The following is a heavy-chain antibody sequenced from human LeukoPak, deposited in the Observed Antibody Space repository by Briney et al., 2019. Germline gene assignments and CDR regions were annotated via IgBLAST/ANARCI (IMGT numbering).Heavy chain of an antibody. CDR2: IIPIFGTA. CDR3: ATVFQELLSPPLGAANDY. Sequence: SVTVSCKASGGTFSSYAISWVRQAPGQGLEWMGGIIPIFGTANYARKFQGRVTITADESTSTAYVELSSLRSEDTAVYYCATVFQELLSPPLGAANDYWGQGTLVTVSS. J-gene: IGHJ4*02. CDR1: GGTFSSYA. D-gene: IGHD1-26*01. V-gene: IGHV1-69*01.